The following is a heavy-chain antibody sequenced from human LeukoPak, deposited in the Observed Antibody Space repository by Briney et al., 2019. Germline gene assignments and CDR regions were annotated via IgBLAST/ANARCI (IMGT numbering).Heavy chain of an antibody. CDR1: GFTFSSYA. CDR3: AARYRYYFDY. J-gene: IGHJ4*01. CDR2: ISGSGGST. V-gene: IGHV3-23*01. D-gene: IGHD1-14*01. Sequence: RGSLRLSCAASGFTFSSYAMSWVRQAPGKGLEWVSAISGSGGSTYYADSVKGRFTISRDNSKNTLYLQMNSLRAEDTAVYYCAARYRYYFDYWGQETPVTVSS.